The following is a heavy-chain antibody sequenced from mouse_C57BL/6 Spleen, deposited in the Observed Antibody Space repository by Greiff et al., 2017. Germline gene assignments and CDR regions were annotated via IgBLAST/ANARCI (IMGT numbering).Heavy chain of an antibody. CDR1: GYSITSGYD. Sequence: EVKLMESGPGMVKPSQSLSLTCTVTGYSITSGYDWHWIRHFPGNKLEWMGYISYSGSTNYNPSLKSRISITHDTAKNHFFLKLNSVTTEDTATYYCARGNFYNWYFDVWGTGTTVTVSS. V-gene: IGHV3-1*01. CDR2: ISYSGST. CDR3: ARGNFYNWYFDV. D-gene: IGHD2-1*01. J-gene: IGHJ1*03.